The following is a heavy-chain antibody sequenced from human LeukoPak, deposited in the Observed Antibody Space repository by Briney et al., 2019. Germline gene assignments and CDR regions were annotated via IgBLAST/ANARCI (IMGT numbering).Heavy chain of an antibody. CDR1: GFTFSSYS. Sequence: GGSLRLSCAASGFTFSSYSMNWVRQAPGKGLEWVSYISSSSSTIYYADSVKGRFTISRDNAKNSLYLQMNSLRAEDTALYYCAKDIAREVEWLVRYFDLWGRGTLVTVSS. J-gene: IGHJ2*01. V-gene: IGHV3-48*04. CDR3: AKDIAREVEWLVRYFDL. CDR2: ISSSSSTI. D-gene: IGHD6-19*01.